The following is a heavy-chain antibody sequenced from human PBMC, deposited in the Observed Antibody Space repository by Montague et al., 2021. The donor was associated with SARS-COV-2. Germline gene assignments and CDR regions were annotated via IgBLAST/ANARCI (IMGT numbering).Heavy chain of an antibody. CDR3: AREGSGRGYYYYGMDV. V-gene: IGHV4-59*01. CDR1: GGSISSYY. CDR2: IYYSGST. D-gene: IGHD3-10*01. J-gene: IGHJ6*02. Sequence: SETLSLTCTVSGGSISSYYWSWIRQPPGKGLEWIGYIYYSGSTNYNPSLKSRVTISGDTSKNQFSLKLSSVTAADTAVYYCAREGSGRGYYYYGMDVWGQGTTVTVSS.